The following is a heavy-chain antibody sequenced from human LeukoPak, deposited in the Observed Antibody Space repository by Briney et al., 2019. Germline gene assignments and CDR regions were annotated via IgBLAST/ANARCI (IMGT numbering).Heavy chain of an antibody. CDR1: GGSFSGYY. D-gene: IGHD3-3*01. CDR3: AISYYDFWSGYFAGEGRHYFDY. CDR2: INHSRST. Sequence: SETLSLTCAVYGGSFSGYYWSWIRQPPGKGLEWFGEINHSRSTNYNPSLKSRVTISVDTSKNQFSLKLSSVTAADTAVYYCAISYYDFWSGYFAGEGRHYFDYWGQGTLVTVSS. V-gene: IGHV4-34*01. J-gene: IGHJ4*02.